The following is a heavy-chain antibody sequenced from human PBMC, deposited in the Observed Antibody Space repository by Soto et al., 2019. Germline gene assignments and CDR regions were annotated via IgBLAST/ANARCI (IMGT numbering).Heavy chain of an antibody. CDR3: AKDIFGWLRLSRDPYYYYYMDV. CDR2: ISYDGSNK. V-gene: IGHV3-30*18. D-gene: IGHD5-12*01. CDR1: GFTFSSYG. J-gene: IGHJ6*03. Sequence: GGSLRLSCAASGFTFSSYGMHWVRQAPGKGLEWVAVISYDGSNKYYADSVKGRFTISRDNSKNTLYLQMNSLRAEDTAVYYCAKDIFGWLRLSRDPYYYYYMDVWGKGTTVTVSS.